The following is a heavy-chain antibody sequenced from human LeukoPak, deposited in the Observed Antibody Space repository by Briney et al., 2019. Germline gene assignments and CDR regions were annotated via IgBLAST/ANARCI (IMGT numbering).Heavy chain of an antibody. Sequence: SETLSLTCTVSGYSISSGYYWGWIRQPPGEGLEWIGSIYHSRRTFYNPSLKSRVTISVDTSKNQFCMMLTSVTAADTAVYYCARLYLPATRFDYWGQGTLVTVSS. CDR1: GYSISSGYY. D-gene: IGHD5-24*01. J-gene: IGHJ4*02. V-gene: IGHV4-38-2*02. CDR3: ARLYLPATRFDY. CDR2: IYHSRRT.